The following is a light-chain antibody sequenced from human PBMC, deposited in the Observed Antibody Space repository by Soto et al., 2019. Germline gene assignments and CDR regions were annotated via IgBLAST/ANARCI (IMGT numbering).Light chain of an antibody. J-gene: IGKJ4*01. V-gene: IGKV1-9*01. CDR3: QQFNSYPLFT. Sequence: DIQLTQSPSFLSASVGDRVTITCRASQGISSYLAWYQQKLGKAPKLLIYAASTLQSGVPSRFSGSGSGTEFTLTISSLHPEDFGTYYCQQFNSYPLFTFGGGTKVDIK. CDR1: QGISSY. CDR2: AAS.